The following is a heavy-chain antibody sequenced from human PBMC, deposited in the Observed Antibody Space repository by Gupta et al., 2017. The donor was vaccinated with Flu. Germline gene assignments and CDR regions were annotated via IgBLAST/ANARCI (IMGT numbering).Heavy chain of an antibody. J-gene: IGHJ4*02. Sequence: FGSYAMHWVRQATGKGLEWVAVISHEGNEKYYVDSVKGRFTISRDNSKNTLYLQMTSLRIDDTAMYYCVKQQGDGYNQVDYWGQGTLVTVSS. V-gene: IGHV3-30*18. CDR3: VKQQGDGYNQVDY. CDR2: ISHEGNEK. D-gene: IGHD5-12*01. CDR1: FGSYA.